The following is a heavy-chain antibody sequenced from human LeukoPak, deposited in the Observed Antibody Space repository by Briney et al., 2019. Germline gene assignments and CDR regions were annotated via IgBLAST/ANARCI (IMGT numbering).Heavy chain of an antibody. V-gene: IGHV1-18*01. D-gene: IGHD3-3*01. CDR3: ARVRTPFGVVASPDALDV. Sequence: ASVKVSCKASGYTFNSYPLTWVRQAPGVGFEWVGWITADNFNTNYAQKFQGRVTLTKETSTNTAYMEMRSLMSDDTAVYYCARVRTPFGVVASPDALDVWGQGTAVTVSS. CDR2: ITADNFNT. J-gene: IGHJ3*01. CDR1: GYTFNSYP.